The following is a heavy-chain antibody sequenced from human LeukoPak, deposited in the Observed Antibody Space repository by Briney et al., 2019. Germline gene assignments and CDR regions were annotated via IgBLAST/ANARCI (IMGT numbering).Heavy chain of an antibody. CDR3: ARVAPRIAIGNYFDY. V-gene: IGHV4-31*03. J-gene: IGHJ4*02. D-gene: IGHD6-13*01. CDR2: IYYSGST. CDR1: GGSISSGGYY. Sequence: SETLSLTCTVSGGSISSGGYYWSWIRQHPGTGLEWIGYIYYSGSTYYNPSLKSRVTISVDTSKNQFSLKLSSVTAADTAVYYCARVAPRIAIGNYFDYWGQGTLVTVSS.